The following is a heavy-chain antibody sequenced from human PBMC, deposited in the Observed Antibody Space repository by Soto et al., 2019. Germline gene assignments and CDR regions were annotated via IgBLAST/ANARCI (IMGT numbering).Heavy chain of an antibody. CDR2: IYPGDSDT. Sequence: GESLKISCKGSGYSFTSYWIGWVRQMPGKGLEWMGIIYPGDSDTRYSPSFQGQVTISADKSISTAYLQWSSLKASDTAMYYCARRGGVDTAMVFYYYGMDVWGQGTTVTVSS. V-gene: IGHV5-51*01. CDR3: ARRGGVDTAMVFYYYGMDV. J-gene: IGHJ6*02. CDR1: GYSFTSYW. D-gene: IGHD5-18*01.